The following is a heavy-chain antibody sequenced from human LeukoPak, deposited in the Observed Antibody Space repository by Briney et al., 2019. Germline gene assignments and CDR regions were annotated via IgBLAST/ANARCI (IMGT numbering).Heavy chain of an antibody. CDR2: IKQDGSEK. V-gene: IGHV3-7*01. CDR3: AREFSSGWYYFDY. Sequence: GGSLRLSCAASGFTFSSYWMSWVRRAPGKGLEWVASIKQDGSEKYCVDSVKGRFTISRDNAKNSLYLQMNSLRAEDTAVYYCAREFSSGWYYFDYWGQGTLVTVSS. D-gene: IGHD6-19*01. CDR1: GFTFSSYW. J-gene: IGHJ4*02.